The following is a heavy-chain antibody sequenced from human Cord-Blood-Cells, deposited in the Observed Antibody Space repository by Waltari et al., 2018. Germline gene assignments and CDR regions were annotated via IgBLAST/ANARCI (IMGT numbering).Heavy chain of an antibody. Sequence: QVQLVQSGAEVKKPGSSVKVSCKASGGTFSSYAISWVRQAPGQGLEWMGGSIPIFGTANYEQKFQGRVTITADESTSTAYIELSSLRSEDTAVYYCARGGIAVAGTVGYYFDYWGQGTLVTVSS. V-gene: IGHV1-69*01. CDR1: GGTFSSYA. CDR2: SIPIFGTA. D-gene: IGHD6-19*01. J-gene: IGHJ4*02. CDR3: ARGGIAVAGTVGYYFDY.